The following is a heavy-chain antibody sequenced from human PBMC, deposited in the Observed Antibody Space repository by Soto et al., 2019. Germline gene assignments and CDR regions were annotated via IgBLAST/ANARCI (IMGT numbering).Heavy chain of an antibody. CDR2: ISSSSSTI. D-gene: IGHD3-22*01. CDR3: ARDRPYYYDSSGYQLGVLYGMDA. V-gene: IGHV3-48*01. J-gene: IGHJ6*02. CDR1: GFTFSSYS. Sequence: GGSLRLSCAASGFTFSSYSMNWVRQAPGKGLEWVSYISSSSSTIYYADSVKGRFTISRDNSKNTLYLQMNSLRAEDTAVYYCARDRPYYYDSSGYQLGVLYGMDAWGQGTTVTVSS.